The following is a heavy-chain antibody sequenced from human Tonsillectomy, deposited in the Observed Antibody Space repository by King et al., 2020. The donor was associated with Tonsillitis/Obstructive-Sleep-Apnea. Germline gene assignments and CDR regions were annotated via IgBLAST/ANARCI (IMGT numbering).Heavy chain of an antibody. CDR1: GGSISSSNW. J-gene: IGHJ4*02. D-gene: IGHD3-9*01. CDR2: IYHSGST. Sequence: QLQESGPGLVKPSGTLSLTCAVSGGSISSSNWWSWVRQPPGKGLEWIGEIYHSGSTNYSPSLKSRVTISVDKSKNQFSLKLSSVTAADTAVYYCARAKKEYYDILTGPKSRFFGYWGQGTLVTVSS. CDR3: ARAKKEYYDILTGPKSRFFGY. V-gene: IGHV4-4*02.